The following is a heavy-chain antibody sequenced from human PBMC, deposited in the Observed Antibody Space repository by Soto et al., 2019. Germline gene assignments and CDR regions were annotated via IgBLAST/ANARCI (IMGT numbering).Heavy chain of an antibody. Sequence: QVQLQESGPGLVKPSGTLSLICAVYGGSISSSHWWTWVRQSPGKGLEYIDEISHSGTSNSNQSLKSQITLSVDKSKNHFSLILTSVTAADTAVYYCARVVLTITRGAFDAWGQGTLVIVSS. CDR3: ARVVLTITRGAFDA. CDR2: ISHSGTS. CDR1: GGSISSSHW. J-gene: IGHJ3*01. D-gene: IGHD3-9*01. V-gene: IGHV4-4*02.